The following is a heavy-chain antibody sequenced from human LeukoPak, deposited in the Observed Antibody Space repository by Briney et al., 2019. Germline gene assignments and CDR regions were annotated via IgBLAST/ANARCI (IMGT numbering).Heavy chain of an antibody. J-gene: IGHJ4*02. CDR2: INHSGST. CDR1: GGSFSGYY. V-gene: IGHV4-34*01. D-gene: IGHD3-10*01. Sequence: PSETLSLTCAVYGGSFSGYYWSWIRQPPGKGLEWIGEINHSGSTNYNPSLKSRVTISVDTSKNQFSLELSSVTAADTAVYYCARVYGSGSYYTSFYYFDYWGQGTLVTVSS. CDR3: ARVYGSGSYYTSFYYFDY.